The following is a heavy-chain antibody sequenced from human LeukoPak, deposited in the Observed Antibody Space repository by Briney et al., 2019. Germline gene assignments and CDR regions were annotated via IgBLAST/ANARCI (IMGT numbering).Heavy chain of an antibody. Sequence: GGSLRLSCAASGFTFDIYDMSWVRQAPGKGLEWISGINWNGGSTGYADSVKGRFTISRDNSKNTLYLQMNSLRAEDTAVYFCAKPAKTDYADYWGQGTLVTVSS. CDR2: INWNGGST. CDR3: AKPAKTDYADY. V-gene: IGHV3-20*04. J-gene: IGHJ4*02. CDR1: GFTFDIYD. D-gene: IGHD1-14*01.